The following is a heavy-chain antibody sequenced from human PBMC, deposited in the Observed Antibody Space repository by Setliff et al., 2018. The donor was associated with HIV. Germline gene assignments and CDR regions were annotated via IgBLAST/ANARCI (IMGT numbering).Heavy chain of an antibody. CDR3: ARIPNHSSGFDY. Sequence: ASVKVSCKASGYSFTKYVMHWVRQAPGQRLEWMGWINAGNDNTKYSQKFQGRVTITADESTTTAYMELSSLGSEDTAVYYCARIPNHSSGFDYWGQGTPVTVSS. J-gene: IGHJ4*02. CDR1: GYSFTKYV. D-gene: IGHD3-22*01. V-gene: IGHV1-3*01. CDR2: INAGNDNT.